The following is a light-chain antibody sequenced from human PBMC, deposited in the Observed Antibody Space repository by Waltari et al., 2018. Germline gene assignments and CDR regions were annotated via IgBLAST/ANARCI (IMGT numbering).Light chain of an antibody. CDR3: GTWDNSLSAWV. V-gene: IGLV1-51*02. J-gene: IGLJ3*02. Sequence: LTQPPSVSATPGQRVTISCSGSNSNIGFNYITWYQQLPSTAPKLLIYENKKRPSGIPDRFSGSKSGTSATLGITGLQTEDEADYYCGTWDNSLSAWVFGGGTKLTVL. CDR2: ENK. CDR1: NSNIGFNY.